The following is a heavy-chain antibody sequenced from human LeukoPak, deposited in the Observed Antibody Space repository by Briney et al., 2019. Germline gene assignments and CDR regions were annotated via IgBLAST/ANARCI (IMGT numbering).Heavy chain of an antibody. V-gene: IGHV3-9*01. J-gene: IGHJ6*03. CDR3: AKDVTTHLFYMDV. CDR1: GFTFDDYA. D-gene: IGHD4-17*01. CDR2: ISWNSGSI. Sequence: GGSLRLSCAASGFTFDDYAMHWVRQAPGKGLEWVSGISWNSGSIGYADSVKGRFTISRDNAKNSLYLQMNSLRAEDTALYYCAKDVTTHLFYMDVWGKGTTVTISS.